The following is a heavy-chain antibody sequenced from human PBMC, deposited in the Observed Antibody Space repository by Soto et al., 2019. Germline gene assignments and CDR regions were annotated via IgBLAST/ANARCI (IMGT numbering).Heavy chain of an antibody. CDR3: ARDVVGYCIFNRCPRPLHYNGMDV. D-gene: IGHD2-15*01. Sequence: SETLSLTCAVSGGSISSSNWWNWVRQPPGKGLEWIGEIYHSGSTNYNPSLKSRVTISVDKSKNQFSLNLSSVTAADTAVYYCARDVVGYCIFNRCPRPLHYNGMDVWGQGTTVTVSS. CDR2: IYHSGST. J-gene: IGHJ6*02. CDR1: GGSISSSNW. V-gene: IGHV4-4*02.